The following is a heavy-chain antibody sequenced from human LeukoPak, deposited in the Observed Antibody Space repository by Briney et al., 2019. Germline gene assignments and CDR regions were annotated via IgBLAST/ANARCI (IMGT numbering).Heavy chain of an antibody. Sequence: KASETLSLTCTVSGGSVSSGSYYWSWIRQPPGKGLEWIGYIYYSGSTNYNPSLKSRVTISVDTSKNQFSLKLSSVTAADTAVYYCARRPNWNFEYYFDYWGQGTLVTVSS. CDR2: IYYSGST. J-gene: IGHJ4*02. CDR1: GGSVSSGSYY. V-gene: IGHV4-61*01. CDR3: ARRPNWNFEYYFDY. D-gene: IGHD1-7*01.